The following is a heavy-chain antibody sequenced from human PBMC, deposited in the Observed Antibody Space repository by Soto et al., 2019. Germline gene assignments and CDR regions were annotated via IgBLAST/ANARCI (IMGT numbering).Heavy chain of an antibody. D-gene: IGHD4-4*01. V-gene: IGHV4-39*01. CDR2: IYYSGST. CDR1: GGSISSSSYY. CDR3: ATRFGQYGGYYFDY. J-gene: IGHJ4*02. Sequence: SETLSLTCTFSGGSISSSSYYWGWIRQPPGKGLEWIGSIYYSGSTYYNPSLKSRVTISVDTSKNQFSLKLSSVTAADTAVYYCATRFGQYGGYYFDYWGPGTLATVPS.